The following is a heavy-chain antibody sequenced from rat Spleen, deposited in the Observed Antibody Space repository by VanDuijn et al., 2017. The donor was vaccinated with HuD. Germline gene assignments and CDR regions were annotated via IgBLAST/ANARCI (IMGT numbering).Heavy chain of an antibody. Sequence: EVQLVESGGGLVQPGRSLKLSCAASGFTFNNYGMAWVRQTPTTGLEWVASISSGGGDTYYRDSVKGRFTISRDIAKSILFLEMDSLRSEDTATYYCARPTEGIAWFVYWGQGTLVTVSS. CDR2: ISSGGGDT. V-gene: IGHV5S13*01. CDR3: ARPTEGIAWFVY. D-gene: IGHD1-11*01. CDR1: GFTFNNYG. J-gene: IGHJ3*01.